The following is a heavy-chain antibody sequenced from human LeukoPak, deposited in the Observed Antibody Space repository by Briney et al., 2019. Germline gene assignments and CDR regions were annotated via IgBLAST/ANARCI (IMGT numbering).Heavy chain of an antibody. D-gene: IGHD3-16*01. J-gene: IGHJ3*01. CDR1: GYTFGSDD. Sequence: VASVKVSCKASGYTFGSDDINWVRQATGQGLEWMGIIFPGDSDTRYSPSFQGQVTISADKSISTAYLQWKRLKASDTAIYYCARRAPDYIWGSNSYDVFDLWGQGTMVTVSS. V-gene: IGHV5-51*01. CDR3: ARRAPDYIWGSNSYDVFDL. CDR2: IFPGDSDT.